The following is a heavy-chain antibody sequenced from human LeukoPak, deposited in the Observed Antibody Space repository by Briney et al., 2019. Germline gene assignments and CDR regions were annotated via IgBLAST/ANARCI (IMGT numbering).Heavy chain of an antibody. CDR3: AKDQGYCSSTSCYSFDY. V-gene: IGHV3-43D*03. Sequence: GGSLRLSCAASGFTFDDYAMHWVRQAPGKGLEWVSLISWDGGSTYYADSVKGRLTISRDNSKNSLYLQMNSLRAEDTALYYCAKDQGYCSSTSCYSFDYWGQGTLVTVSS. J-gene: IGHJ4*02. CDR2: ISWDGGST. D-gene: IGHD2-2*01. CDR1: GFTFDDYA.